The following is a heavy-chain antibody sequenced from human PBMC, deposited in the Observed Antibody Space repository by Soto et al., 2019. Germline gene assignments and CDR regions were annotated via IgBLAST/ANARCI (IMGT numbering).Heavy chain of an antibody. Sequence: GGSLRLSCAASGFTFSSYAMSWVRQAPGKGLEWVSAISGSGGSTYYADSVKGRFTSSRDNSKNTLYLQMNSLRAEDTAVYYCAKHMVRGVIIPYYFDYWGQGTLVTVSS. CDR3: AKHMVRGVIIPYYFDY. CDR1: GFTFSSYA. J-gene: IGHJ4*02. D-gene: IGHD3-10*01. CDR2: ISGSGGST. V-gene: IGHV3-23*01.